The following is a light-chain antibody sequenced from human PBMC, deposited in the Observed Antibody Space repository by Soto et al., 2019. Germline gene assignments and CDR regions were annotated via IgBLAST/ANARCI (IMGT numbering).Light chain of an antibody. Sequence: QSALTQPASVSGSPGQSITISCTGTSSDVGGYNYVSWYQQHPGKAPKLIIYEVSDRPSGVSHRFSGSKSGNTASLTISGLQADDEADYYCNSYTIISAPFVFGAGTKLTVL. CDR1: SSDVGGYNY. J-gene: IGLJ1*01. CDR2: EVS. CDR3: NSYTIISAPFV. V-gene: IGLV2-14*01.